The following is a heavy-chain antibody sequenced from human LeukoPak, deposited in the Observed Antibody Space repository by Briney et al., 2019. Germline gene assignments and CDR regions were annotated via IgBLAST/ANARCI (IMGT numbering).Heavy chain of an antibody. CDR1: GFTFSSYG. CDR3: AKDRLRSTYYYYYMDV. CDR2: IWYDGSNK. Sequence: GRSLRLSCAASGFTFSSYGMLWVRRAPGKGLEWVAVIWYDGSNKYYADSVKGRFTISRDNSKNTLYLQMNSLRAEDTAVYYCAKDRLRSTYYYYYMDVWGKGTTVTVSS. J-gene: IGHJ6*03. V-gene: IGHV3-33*06. D-gene: IGHD4-17*01.